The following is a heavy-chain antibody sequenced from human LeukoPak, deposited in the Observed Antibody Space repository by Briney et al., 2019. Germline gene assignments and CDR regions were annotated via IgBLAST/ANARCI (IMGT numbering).Heavy chain of an antibody. V-gene: IGHV4-59*08. CDR2: IYYSGSA. J-gene: IGHJ5*02. D-gene: IGHD6-25*01. CDR1: GGSISTYY. CDR3: PRQEGVAAAANWFGP. Sequence: PSETLSLTCTVSGGSISTYYWSWIRQPPGKGLEWIGYIYYSGSANYDPSLKSRVTISVDTSKNQFSLKLSSVTAADTAVFYCPRQEGVAAAANWFGPWGQGTLVNVSS.